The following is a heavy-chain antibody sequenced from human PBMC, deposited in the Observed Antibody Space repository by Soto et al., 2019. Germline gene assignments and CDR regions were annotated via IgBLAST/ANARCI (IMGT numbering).Heavy chain of an antibody. CDR2: IYYSGGT. Sequence: SETLSLTCTVSGGSISSYYWSWIRQPPGKGLEWIGYIYYSGGTNYNPSLKSRVTISVATSKNQFSLKLSSVTAADTAVYYCPIAVAGISYSYYGMDVWGQGTTVT. V-gene: IGHV4-59*08. CDR1: GGSISSYY. D-gene: IGHD6-19*01. CDR3: PIAVAGISYSYYGMDV. J-gene: IGHJ6*02.